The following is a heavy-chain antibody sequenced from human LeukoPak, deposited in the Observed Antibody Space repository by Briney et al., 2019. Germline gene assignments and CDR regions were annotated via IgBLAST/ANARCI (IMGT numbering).Heavy chain of an antibody. CDR1: GFIFSDYW. CDR3: TSGEHSLSNLLDS. J-gene: IGHJ5*01. V-gene: IGHV3-74*01. D-gene: IGHD3-3*02. Sequence: PGGSLRLSCAASGFIFSDYWMHWVRQSPEKGLVWVAGINTDGSSKVYADSVKGRFTISRDNAKNSLLLQMNSLRGDDTALYYCTSGEHSLSNLLDSWGQGIPVTVSS. CDR2: INTDGSSK.